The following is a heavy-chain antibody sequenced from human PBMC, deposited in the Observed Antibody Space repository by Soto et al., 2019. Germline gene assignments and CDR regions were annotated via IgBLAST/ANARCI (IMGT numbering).Heavy chain of an antibody. CDR3: ATFRLPEPYLRNFDY. Sequence: ASVKVSCKVPGYTLTELSMHWGRQAPGKGLEWMGGFDPEDGETIYAQKFQGRVTMTEDTSTDTAYMELSSLRSGDTAVYYCATFRLPEPYLRNFDYWGQGTLVTVSS. CDR2: FDPEDGET. V-gene: IGHV1-24*01. D-gene: IGHD3-10*01. J-gene: IGHJ4*02. CDR1: GYTLTELS.